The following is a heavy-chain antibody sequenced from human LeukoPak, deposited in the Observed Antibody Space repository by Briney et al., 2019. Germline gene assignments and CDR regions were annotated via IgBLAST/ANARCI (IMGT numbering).Heavy chain of an antibody. CDR2: FDPEVGDK. V-gene: IGHV1-24*01. J-gene: IGHJ3*02. CDR1: GHALSDLS. Sequence: ASVKVSCKISGHALSDLSIHWVRQAPGRGPEWMGGFDPEVGDKMHAQKFQGRVTMTRNTSISTAYMELSSLRSEDTAVYYCARGEHDYDSSGFYYGAFDIWAPGTMVTVSS. D-gene: IGHD3-22*01. CDR3: ARGEHDYDSSGFYYGAFDI.